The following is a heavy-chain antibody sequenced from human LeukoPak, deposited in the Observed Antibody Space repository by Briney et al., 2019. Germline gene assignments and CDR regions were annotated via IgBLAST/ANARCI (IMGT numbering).Heavy chain of an antibody. CDR2: IKQDGSEK. V-gene: IGHV3-7*01. CDR1: GFTFSSYW. J-gene: IGHJ6*04. CDR3: ARDPGAPARSRIPYAHGKRPWKV. Sequence: GGSLRLSCAASGFTFSSYWMSWVRQAPGKGLEWVANIKQDGSEKYYVDSVKGRLTISRDNAKNSLYLQMNSLRAEDTAVYYCARDPGAPARSRIPYAHGKRPWKVWGKGTTVTVSS. D-gene: IGHD2-21*01.